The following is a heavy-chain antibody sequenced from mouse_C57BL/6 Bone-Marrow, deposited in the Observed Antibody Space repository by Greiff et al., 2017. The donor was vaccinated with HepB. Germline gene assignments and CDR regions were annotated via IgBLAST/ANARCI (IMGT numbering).Heavy chain of an antibody. Sequence: EVHLVESGPVLVKPGASVKMSCKASGYTFTDYYMNWVKQSHGKSLEWIGVINPYNGGTSYNQKFTGKATLTVDKSSSTAYMELNSPTSEDSAVYYCAGPLWGQGTTLTVSS. V-gene: IGHV1-19*01. CDR1: GYTFTDYY. CDR3: AGPL. J-gene: IGHJ2*01. CDR2: INPYNGGT.